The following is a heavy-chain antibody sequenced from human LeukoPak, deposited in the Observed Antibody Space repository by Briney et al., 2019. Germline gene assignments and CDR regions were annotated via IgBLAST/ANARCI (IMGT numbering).Heavy chain of an antibody. V-gene: IGHV3-43*01. CDR1: GFTFDDYT. D-gene: IGHD4-23*01. Sequence: PGGSLRLSCAASGFTFDDYTMHWVRQAPGKGLEWVSLISWDGDNTYYADSVKGRFTISRDNSKNSLYLQMNSLRTEDTALYYCAKARVGVTPMYFDYWGQGTLVTVSS. J-gene: IGHJ4*02. CDR3: AKARVGVTPMYFDY. CDR2: ISWDGDNT.